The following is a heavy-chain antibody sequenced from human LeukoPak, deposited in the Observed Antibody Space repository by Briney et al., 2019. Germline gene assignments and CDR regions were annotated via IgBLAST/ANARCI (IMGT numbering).Heavy chain of an antibody. CDR1: GFTFSGYW. J-gene: IGHJ4*02. CDR2: IKQDGSEK. CDR3: ALRGSYPQGDY. Sequence: AGGSLRLSCAASGFTFSGYWMSWVRQAPGKGLEWVANIKQDGSEKYYVDSVKGRFTISRDNAKNSLYLQMNSLRAEDTAVYYCALRGSYPQGDYWGQGTLVTVSS. D-gene: IGHD1-26*01. V-gene: IGHV3-7*01.